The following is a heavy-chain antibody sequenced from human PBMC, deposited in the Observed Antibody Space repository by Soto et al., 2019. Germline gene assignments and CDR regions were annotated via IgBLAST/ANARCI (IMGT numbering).Heavy chain of an antibody. CDR2: ISYNSGSI. V-gene: IGHV3-9*01. J-gene: IGHJ3*02. CDR1: GFRFDDYA. Sequence: EVQLVESGGGLVQPGRSLRLSCAASGFRFDDYAMHWVRQAPGKGLEWVSGISYNSGSIGYADSVKGRFTISRDTAKNSLYLQMNSLRAEDKALYYCVKDIEENQLLYDAFDIWGQGTMVTVSS. D-gene: IGHD2-2*01. CDR3: VKDIEENQLLYDAFDI.